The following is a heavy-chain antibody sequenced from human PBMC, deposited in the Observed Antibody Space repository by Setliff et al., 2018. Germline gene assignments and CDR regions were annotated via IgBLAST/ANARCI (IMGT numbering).Heavy chain of an antibody. J-gene: IGHJ6*03. CDR1: GFTFSSYS. V-gene: IGHV3-21*01. CDR2: ISSSSSYI. Sequence: GGSLRLSCAASGFTFSSYSMNWVRQAPGKGLEWISSISSSSSYIYYADSVKGRFTISRDNAKNSLYLQTNSLRAEDTAVYYCARDLSASPYYYYYMDVLGKGTTVTVSS. CDR3: ARDLSASPYYYYYMDV.